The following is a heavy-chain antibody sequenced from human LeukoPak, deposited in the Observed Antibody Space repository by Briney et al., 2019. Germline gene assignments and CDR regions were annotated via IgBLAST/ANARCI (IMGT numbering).Heavy chain of an antibody. CDR1: GFTFSSYA. J-gene: IGHJ4*02. CDR2: ISGSGGST. Sequence: PGGSLRLSCAASGFTFSSYAMSWVRQAPGKGLEWVSAISGSGGSTYYADSVKGRFTVSRDNSKNTLYLQMNSLRAEDTAVYYCAKDHYDSSGYYLNWGQGTLVTVSS. V-gene: IGHV3-23*01. D-gene: IGHD3-22*01. CDR3: AKDHYDSSGYYLN.